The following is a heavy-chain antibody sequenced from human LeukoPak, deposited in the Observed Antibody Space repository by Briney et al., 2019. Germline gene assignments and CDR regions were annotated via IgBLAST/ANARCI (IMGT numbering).Heavy chain of an antibody. V-gene: IGHV4-59*08. J-gene: IGHJ4*02. CDR3: ATRGY. Sequence: SGTLSLTCTVSGGSISSDYWQWIRQPPGKGLEWVGYIYNSGNNHYNSSLKSRVTISIDTSKNQFSLKLASVTAADTAVYYCATRGYWGQGTLVAVSS. D-gene: IGHD3-10*01. CDR2: IYNSGNN. CDR1: GGSISSDY.